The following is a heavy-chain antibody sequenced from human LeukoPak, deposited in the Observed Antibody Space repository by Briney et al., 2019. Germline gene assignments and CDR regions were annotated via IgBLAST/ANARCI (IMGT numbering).Heavy chain of an antibody. D-gene: IGHD3-10*01. CDR3: ARDNLGMVRGVQWYMDV. CDR2: IYYSGST. V-gene: IGHV4-31*03. Sequence: MPSETLSLTCTVSGGSISSGGYYWSWIRQHPGKGLEWIGYIYYSGSTYYNPSLKSRVTISVDTSKNQFSLKLSSVTAADTAVYYCARDNLGMVRGVQWYMDVWGKGTTVTVSS. J-gene: IGHJ6*03. CDR1: GGSISSGGYY.